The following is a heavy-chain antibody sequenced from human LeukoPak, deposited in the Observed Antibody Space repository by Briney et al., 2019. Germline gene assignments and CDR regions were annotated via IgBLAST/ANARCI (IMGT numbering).Heavy chain of an antibody. J-gene: IGHJ4*02. V-gene: IGHV4-39*01. D-gene: IGHD3-22*01. CDR2: IYYSGIS. CDR3: GRTMTMILVVKGYYHDY. Sequence: SQTLSPTCTVSAGSISSSIYYWGWISHPPGDWMEWSGSIYYSGISYYDPPLKRRVTISVVTSRNQFSLKLRSVTAAYTAVYYCGRTMTMILVVKGYYHDYWRQGPVVTVSS. CDR1: AGSISSSIYY.